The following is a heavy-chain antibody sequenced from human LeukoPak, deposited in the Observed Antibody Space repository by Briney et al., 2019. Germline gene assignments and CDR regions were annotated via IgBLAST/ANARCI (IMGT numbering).Heavy chain of an antibody. D-gene: IGHD6-13*01. CDR2: IKQDGSEK. CDR3: ARVKQQLVRLLGRDTTYYYYYYMDV. CDR1: GFTFSSYW. Sequence: GGSLRLSCAGSGFTFSSYWMSWVRQAPGKGLEWVANIKQDGSEKHYVDSVKGRFTISRDNAKNSLFLQMNSLRAEDTAVYFCARVKQQLVRLLGRDTTYYYYYYMDVWGKGTTVTVSS. V-gene: IGHV3-7*01. J-gene: IGHJ6*03.